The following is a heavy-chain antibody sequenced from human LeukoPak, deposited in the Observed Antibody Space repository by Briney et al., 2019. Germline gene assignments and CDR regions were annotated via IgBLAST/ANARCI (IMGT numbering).Heavy chain of an antibody. Sequence: SGPALVKPTQTLTLTCTFSGFSLSTSGMCVSWIRQPPGKALEWLARIDWDDDKYYSTSLKTRLTISKDTSKNQVVLTMTNMDPVDTATYYCARIVGDGNSGHFDCWGQGTLVTVSS. D-gene: IGHD4-23*01. CDR3: ARIVGDGNSGHFDC. CDR2: IDWDDDK. V-gene: IGHV2-70*11. J-gene: IGHJ4*02. CDR1: GFSLSTSGMC.